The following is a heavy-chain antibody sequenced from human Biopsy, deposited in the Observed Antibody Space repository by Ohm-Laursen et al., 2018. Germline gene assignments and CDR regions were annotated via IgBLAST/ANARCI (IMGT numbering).Heavy chain of an antibody. D-gene: IGHD6-13*01. V-gene: IGHV4-4*07. CDR3: AREPRIAAVAYFDP. Sequence: GTLSLTCTVSGGSISNYYWSWIRQPAGKGLEWIGRTYSSGSTNYNPSLKSRVTMSVDTSKNQFSLILSSMTAADTAVYYCAREPRIAAVAYFDPWGQGTLVTVSS. J-gene: IGHJ5*02. CDR1: GGSISNYY. CDR2: TYSSGST.